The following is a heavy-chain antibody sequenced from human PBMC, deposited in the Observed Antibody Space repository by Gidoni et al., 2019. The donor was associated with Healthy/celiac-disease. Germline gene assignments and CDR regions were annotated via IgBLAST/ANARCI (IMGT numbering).Heavy chain of an antibody. CDR2: IYSGGST. CDR1: GFTVSSNY. CDR3: AREGTEAAPDAFDI. V-gene: IGHV3-66*01. Sequence: EVQLVESGGGLVQPGGSLRLSCAASGFTVSSNYMSWVRQAPGKGLEWVSVIYSGGSTYYADSVKGRFTISRDNSKNTLYLQMNSLRAEDTAVYYCAREGTEAAPDAFDIWGQGTMVTVSS. D-gene: IGHD1-1*01. J-gene: IGHJ3*02.